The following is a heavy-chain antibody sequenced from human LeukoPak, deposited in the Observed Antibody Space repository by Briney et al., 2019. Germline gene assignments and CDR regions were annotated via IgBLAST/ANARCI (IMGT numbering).Heavy chain of an antibody. D-gene: IGHD3-22*01. J-gene: IGHJ5*02. Sequence: ASVKVSCKASGYTFTGYYMHWVRQAPGQGLEWMGWINPNSGGTNYAQKFQGRVTMTRDTSISTAYMELSGLRSDDTAVYYCARWEIDYYDSSGYSSFFDPWGQGTLVTVSS. CDR2: INPNSGGT. CDR3: ARWEIDYYDSSGYSSFFDP. V-gene: IGHV1-2*02. CDR1: GYTFTGYY.